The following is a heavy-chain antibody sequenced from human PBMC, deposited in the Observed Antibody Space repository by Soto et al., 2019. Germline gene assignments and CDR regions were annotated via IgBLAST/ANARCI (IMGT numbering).Heavy chain of an antibody. J-gene: IGHJ4*02. Sequence: SETLALTCAVSSGSMRTAKWWSWVRQPPGGGLEWIGEIYHSGSTNYNLSLKSRVTLSVDTSKNQFSLSLMSVTAADSAIYYCARRGGGVVLAATTPFDYWGQGALVTVSS. D-gene: IGHD2-15*01. CDR1: SGSMRTAKW. CDR2: IYHSGST. CDR3: ARRGGGVVLAATTPFDY. V-gene: IGHV4-4*02.